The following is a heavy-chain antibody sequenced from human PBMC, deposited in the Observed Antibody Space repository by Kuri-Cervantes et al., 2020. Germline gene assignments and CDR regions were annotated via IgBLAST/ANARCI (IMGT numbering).Heavy chain of an antibody. CDR2: MNSDGSNI. CDR3: AKDLHYDFWSGYPNWFDP. CDR1: GFTFSSYW. J-gene: IGHJ5*02. Sequence: GGSLRLSCAASGFTFSSYWMHWIRQPPGKGLIWTSGMNSDGSNIKYADSVKGRFTISRDNSKNTLYLQMNSLRAEDTAVYYCAKDLHYDFWSGYPNWFDPWGQGTLVTVSS. D-gene: IGHD3-3*01. V-gene: IGHV3-74*01.